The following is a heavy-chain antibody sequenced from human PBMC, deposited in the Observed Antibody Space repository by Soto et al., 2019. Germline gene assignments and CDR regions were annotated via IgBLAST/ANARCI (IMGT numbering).Heavy chain of an antibody. CDR3: LWGSYKFDY. J-gene: IGHJ4*02. Sequence: ASVKVSCKASGYNFTSYGVSWVRQAPGQGLEWMGWVSAYSGNTKYVPKLQGRVTMSTDTSTTTAYMELRSLRSDDTAVYYCLWGSYKFDYWGQGTLVTVSS. CDR2: VSAYSGNT. CDR1: GYNFTSYG. V-gene: IGHV1-18*01. D-gene: IGHD3-16*01.